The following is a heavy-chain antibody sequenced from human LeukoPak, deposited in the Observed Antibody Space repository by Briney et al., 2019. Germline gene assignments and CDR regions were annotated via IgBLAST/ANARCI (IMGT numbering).Heavy chain of an antibody. CDR3: ARGNYSSGWYNIDY. J-gene: IGHJ4*02. CDR1: GFTFSSYD. D-gene: IGHD6-19*01. Sequence: GGSLRLSCAASGFTFSSYDMLWVRQPPGKGLEWFSAIGTAGDTYYPDTVKGRFTISRENAKNSLYLQMNSLRDGDTAVYYCARGNYSSGWYNIDYWGQGTLVTVSS. V-gene: IGHV3-13*01. CDR2: IGTAGDT.